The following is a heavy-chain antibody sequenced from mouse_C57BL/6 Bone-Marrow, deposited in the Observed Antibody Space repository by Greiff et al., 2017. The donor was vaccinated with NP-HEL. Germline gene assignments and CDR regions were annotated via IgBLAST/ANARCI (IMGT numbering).Heavy chain of an antibody. Sequence: VQLQQSGPVLVKPGASVKMSCKASGYTFTDYYMNWVKQSHGKSLEWIGVINPYNGGTSYNQKFKCKATLTVDKSSSTAYMELNSLTSEDSAVYYCANYGSSPYYFDYWGQGTTLTVSS. J-gene: IGHJ2*01. CDR3: ANYGSSPYYFDY. CDR1: GYTFTDYY. V-gene: IGHV1-19*01. D-gene: IGHD1-1*01. CDR2: INPYNGGT.